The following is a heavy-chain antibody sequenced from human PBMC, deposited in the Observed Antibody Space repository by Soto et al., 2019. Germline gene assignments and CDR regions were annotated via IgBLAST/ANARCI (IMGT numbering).Heavy chain of an antibody. V-gene: IGHV3-23*01. CDR2: MSGSGTNT. J-gene: IGHJ4*02. D-gene: IGHD2-15*01. CDR3: AKAPIGHCTGGSCYAFDY. Sequence: GGSLRLSCAASGVTFCSYAMNWVRQAPGKGLEWVSAMSGSGTNTYYADSVKGRFTISRDNSKNTLYLQMNSLRAEDTAVYYCAKAPIGHCTGGSCYAFDYWGQGTLVTVSS. CDR1: GVTFCSYA.